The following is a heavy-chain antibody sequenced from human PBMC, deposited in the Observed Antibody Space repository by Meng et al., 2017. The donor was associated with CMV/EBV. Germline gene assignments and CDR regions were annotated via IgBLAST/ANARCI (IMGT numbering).Heavy chain of an antibody. CDR2: IYPGDSDT. CDR1: GYSFTGYW. V-gene: IGHV5-51*01. D-gene: IGHD1-26*01. Sequence: KVSCKGSGYSFTGYWIGWVRQMPGKGLEWMGIIYPGDSDTRYSPSFQGQVTLSADTSISTAYLQWSSLKASDTAMYYCARGAMVELLPPHPYFDYWGQGTLVTVSS. J-gene: IGHJ4*02. CDR3: ARGAMVELLPPHPYFDY.